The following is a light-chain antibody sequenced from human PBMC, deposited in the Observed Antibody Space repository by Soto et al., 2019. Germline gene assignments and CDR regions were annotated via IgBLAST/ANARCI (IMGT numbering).Light chain of an antibody. CDR2: EVI. Sequence: QSALTQPASVSGSPGQSITISCTGTSSDVGGYNFVSWYQHHPGTPPKLIIYEVIHRTSGVSDRFSGSKSGNKASLTISGLQLEDEANYFCSSYSSSTTLEVFGTGTKLTVL. CDR3: SSYSSSTTLEV. CDR1: SSDVGGYNF. V-gene: IGLV2-14*01. J-gene: IGLJ1*01.